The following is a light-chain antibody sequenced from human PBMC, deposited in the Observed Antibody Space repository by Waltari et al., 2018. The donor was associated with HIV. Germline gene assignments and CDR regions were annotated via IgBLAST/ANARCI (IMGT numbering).Light chain of an antibody. V-gene: IGKV3-15*01. CDR1: QSVNSN. Sequence: EILMTQSPATLSVSPGERATLSCRASQSVNSNLAWYQQKPGQTPRLLIYGTSTRATDIPASFSGSWSGTEFTLTISSLQSEEFAVYYCHHYNNWRETFGQGTKVEIK. CDR3: HHYNNWRET. J-gene: IGKJ1*01. CDR2: GTS.